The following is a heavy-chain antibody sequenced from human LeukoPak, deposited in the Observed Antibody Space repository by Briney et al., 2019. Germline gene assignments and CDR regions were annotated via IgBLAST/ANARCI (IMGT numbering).Heavy chain of an antibody. J-gene: IGHJ5*02. CDR3: AKGSSGYFADL. V-gene: IGHV3-23*01. CDR1: GVIFNNYG. Sequence: PAWVLRLSCAASGVIFNNYGLIWVRQAPGKVLEWVSAISNDGGGTQYADFVEGRFTISRDNSKNTLFLQMSSLRAEDTALYYCAKGSSGYFADLWGQGTLVTVSS. CDR2: ISNDGGGT. D-gene: IGHD3-22*01.